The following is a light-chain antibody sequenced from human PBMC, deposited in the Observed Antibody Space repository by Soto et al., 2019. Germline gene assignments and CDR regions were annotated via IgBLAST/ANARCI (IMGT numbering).Light chain of an antibody. J-gene: IGKJ5*01. CDR3: QQRSNWPSIT. CDR2: DTS. Sequence: EIVLTQSPATLSLSPGERATLSCRSSQSVNNYLAWYQQKPGQAPRLLIYDTSDRATGIPARFSGIGSGTDFTLTISSLETEDFAVYYCQQRSNWPSITFGQGTRLEIK. V-gene: IGKV3-11*01. CDR1: QSVNNY.